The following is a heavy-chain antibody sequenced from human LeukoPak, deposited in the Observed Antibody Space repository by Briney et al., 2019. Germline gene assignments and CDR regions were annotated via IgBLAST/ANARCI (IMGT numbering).Heavy chain of an antibody. V-gene: IGHV4-39*07. CDR3: ARETGLHDSTLFDY. J-gene: IGHJ4*02. D-gene: IGHD1-14*01. CDR2: IFYRGSA. CDR1: GGSISSTSFY. Sequence: PSETLSLTCTVSGGSISSTSFYWGGIPHPPGEGLEGLGNIFYRGSAYYNPSLKSRVTISVDKSKNQFSLKLSSVTAADTAVYYCARETGLHDSTLFDYWGQGTLVTVSS.